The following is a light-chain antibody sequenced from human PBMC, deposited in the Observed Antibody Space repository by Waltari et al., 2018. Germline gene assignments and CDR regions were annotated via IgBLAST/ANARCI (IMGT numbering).Light chain of an antibody. CDR1: SSDVGGYNY. V-gene: IGLV2-23*02. CDR3: CSYAGSSTFEGVV. Sequence: QSALTQPASVSGSPGQSITISCTGTSSDVGGYNYVSWYQQHPGKAPKLMIYDVSKRPSGVSNRFSGSKSGNTASLTISGLQAEDEADYYCCSYAGSSTFEGVVFGGGTKLTVL. CDR2: DVS. J-gene: IGLJ2*01.